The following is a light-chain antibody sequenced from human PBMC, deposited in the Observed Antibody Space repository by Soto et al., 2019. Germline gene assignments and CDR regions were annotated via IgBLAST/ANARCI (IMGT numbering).Light chain of an antibody. CDR1: QSVSSN. J-gene: IGKJ4*01. Sequence: EIVMTQSPATLSVSPGERATLSCRASQSVSSNLAWYQLKPGQAPGLLIYGASTRATGIPARFSGSGSGTEFTLTISSPQSEDFAVYYCQQYNNWPLTFGGGTKVEIK. V-gene: IGKV3-15*01. CDR2: GAS. CDR3: QQYNNWPLT.